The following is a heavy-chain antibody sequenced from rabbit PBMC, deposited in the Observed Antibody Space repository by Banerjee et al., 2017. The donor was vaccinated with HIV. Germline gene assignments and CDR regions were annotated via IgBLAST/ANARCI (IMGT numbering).Heavy chain of an antibody. V-gene: IGHV1S45*01. CDR1: GFSFSSSYD. CDR3: ARGLTYGYDDYGGATAYYFNL. D-gene: IGHD6-1*01. J-gene: IGHJ4*01. Sequence: QEQLEESGGGLVTPGASLTLTCTASGFSFSSSYDMCWVRQAPGKGLEWIACIYAGSSGNTYYARWAKGRFTVSKTSSTTVTLQMTSLTAADTATYFCARGLTYGYDDYGGATAYYFNLWGPGTLVTVS. CDR2: IYAGSSGNT.